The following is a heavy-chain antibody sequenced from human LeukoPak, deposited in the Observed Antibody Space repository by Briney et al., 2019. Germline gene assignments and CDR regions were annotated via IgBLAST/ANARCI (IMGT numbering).Heavy chain of an antibody. Sequence: GGSLRLSCAASGFTFRNHWMHWVRQTPGKGLVWVSRISSDGSSTTYADSVKGRFTISRDDAKNTLYLQMNNLRAEDTAMYYCARDQRVAGRPDIDYWGQGTLVIVSS. CDR3: ARDQRVAGRPDIDY. J-gene: IGHJ4*02. CDR1: GFTFRNHW. CDR2: ISSDGSST. V-gene: IGHV3-74*03. D-gene: IGHD6-6*01.